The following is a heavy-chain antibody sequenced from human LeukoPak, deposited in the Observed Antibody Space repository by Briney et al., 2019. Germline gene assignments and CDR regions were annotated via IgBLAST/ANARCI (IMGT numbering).Heavy chain of an antibody. CDR2: IYSGGST. V-gene: IGHV3-66*01. CDR1: GFTFSNYG. J-gene: IGHJ4*02. Sequence: GVSLRLSCAASGFTFSNYGMHWVRQAPGKGLEWVSVIYSGGSTYYADSVKGRFTISREHSKNTLYLQMNSLRAEDTAVYYCARGKAVAGSYYFDYWGQGTLVTVSS. D-gene: IGHD6-19*01. CDR3: ARGKAVAGSYYFDY.